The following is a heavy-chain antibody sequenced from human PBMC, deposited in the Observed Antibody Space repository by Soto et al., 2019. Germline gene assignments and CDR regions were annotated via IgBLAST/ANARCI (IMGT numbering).Heavy chain of an antibody. CDR3: ARLGYDSSCYPIWFDP. CDR1: GESISISSYS. Sequence: LSLTCTVSGESISISSYSLSWIRPHPGKGLEWIGYVYFSGNTEYNPSLKTRVTISVDTSKKQFSLRLTSVTVADTAVYYCARLGYDSSCYPIWFDPWGQGTLVTVSS. V-gene: IGHV4-31*03. CDR2: VYFSGNT. D-gene: IGHD3-22*01. J-gene: IGHJ5*02.